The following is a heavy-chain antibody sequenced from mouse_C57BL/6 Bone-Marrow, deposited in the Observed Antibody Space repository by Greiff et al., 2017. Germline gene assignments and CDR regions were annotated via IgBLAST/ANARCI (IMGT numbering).Heavy chain of an antibody. Sequence: QVQLQQSGAELVMPGASVKLSCKASGYTFTSYWMHWVKQRPRQGLEWIGEIDPSDSYTNYNQKFKGKSTLTVDKSSSTAYMQLSSLTSEDSAVYYCAREGDYGFFDYWGQGTTLTVSS. CDR3: AREGDYGFFDY. CDR2: IDPSDSYT. V-gene: IGHV1-69*01. D-gene: IGHD2-2*01. CDR1: GYTFTSYW. J-gene: IGHJ2*01.